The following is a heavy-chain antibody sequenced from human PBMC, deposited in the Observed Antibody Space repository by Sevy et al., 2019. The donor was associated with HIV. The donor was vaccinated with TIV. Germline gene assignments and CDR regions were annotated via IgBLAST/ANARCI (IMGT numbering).Heavy chain of an antibody. Sequence: SETRSLTCTISGGSIGSSYYWGWVRQRPGKGLELIGTIYYSGNTDYNPSLKSRVTISVDRSKNQVSLKLSSVTAADTAVYYCAKTETVYYYGMDVWGQGTSVTVSS. CDR1: GGSIGSSYY. D-gene: IGHD1-1*01. CDR2: IYYSGNT. V-gene: IGHV4-39*01. J-gene: IGHJ6*02. CDR3: AKTETVYYYGMDV.